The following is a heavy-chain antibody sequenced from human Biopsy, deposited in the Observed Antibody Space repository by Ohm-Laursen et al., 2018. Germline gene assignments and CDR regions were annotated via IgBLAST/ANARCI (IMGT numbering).Heavy chain of an antibody. CDR2: MNPNSGKT. V-gene: IGHV1-8*01. D-gene: IGHD3-3*01. J-gene: IGHJ4*02. Sequence: GASVKVSCKASGYTFISYDIDWVRQATGQGLEWMGWMNPNSGKTGYAQKFQDRVTITADKSTTTVYMELRGLTSEDTALYFCARVEDKALDHYFDYWGQGTLVTVSS. CDR3: ARVEDKALDHYFDY. CDR1: GYTFISYD.